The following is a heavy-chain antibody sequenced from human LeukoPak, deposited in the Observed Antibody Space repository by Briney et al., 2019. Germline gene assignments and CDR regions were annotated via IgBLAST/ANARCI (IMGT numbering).Heavy chain of an antibody. CDR2: ISSSSSYI. D-gene: IGHD6-6*01. Sequence: GGSLRLSCAASGFTFSSHSMNWVRQAPGKGLEWVSSISSSSSYIYYADSVKGRFTISRDNAKNSLYLQMNSLRAEDTAVYYCARDTAARRPFDYWGQGTLATVSS. V-gene: IGHV3-21*01. CDR1: GFTFSSHS. J-gene: IGHJ4*02. CDR3: ARDTAARRPFDY.